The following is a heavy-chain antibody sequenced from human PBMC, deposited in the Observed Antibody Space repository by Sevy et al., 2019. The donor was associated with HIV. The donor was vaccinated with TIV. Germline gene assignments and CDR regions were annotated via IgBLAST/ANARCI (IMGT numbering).Heavy chain of an antibody. CDR1: GFTFSSYS. Sequence: GGSLRLSCAASGFTFSSYSMNWVRQAPGKGLEWVSSISGSSNYIYYAESLKGRFIISRDNAKNTRYLQMNSLRADDTAVYYCATGPPDGSYDYFDYWGQGTLVTVSS. V-gene: IGHV3-21*06. D-gene: IGHD1-26*01. J-gene: IGHJ4*02. CDR2: ISGSSNYI. CDR3: ATGPPDGSYDYFDY.